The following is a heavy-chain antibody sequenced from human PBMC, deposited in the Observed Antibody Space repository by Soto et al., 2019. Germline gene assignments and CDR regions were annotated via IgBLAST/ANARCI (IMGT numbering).Heavy chain of an antibody. Sequence: ASVKVSCKASGYTFTSYAMHWVRQAPGQRLEWMGWINAGNGNTKYSQKFQGRVTITRDTSASTAYMELSSLRSEDTAIYYCARDGGANYYEIDYWGRGTLVTVSS. J-gene: IGHJ4*02. V-gene: IGHV1-3*01. CDR3: ARDGGANYYEIDY. CDR2: INAGNGNT. CDR1: GYTFTSYA. D-gene: IGHD1-26*01.